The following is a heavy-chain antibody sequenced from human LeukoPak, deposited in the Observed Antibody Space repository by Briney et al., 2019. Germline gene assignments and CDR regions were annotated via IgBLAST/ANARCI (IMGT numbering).Heavy chain of an antibody. Sequence: PSETLSLTCAVSGGSISSGGYSWSWIRQPPGKGLEWIGYIYYSGSTYYNPSLKSRVTISVDTSKNQFSLKLSSVTAADTAVYYCARADSSSWANYYFYYMDVWGKGTTVTVSS. CDR1: GGSISSGGYS. J-gene: IGHJ6*03. CDR2: IYYSGST. D-gene: IGHD6-13*01. CDR3: ARADSSSWANYYFYYMDV. V-gene: IGHV4-30-4*07.